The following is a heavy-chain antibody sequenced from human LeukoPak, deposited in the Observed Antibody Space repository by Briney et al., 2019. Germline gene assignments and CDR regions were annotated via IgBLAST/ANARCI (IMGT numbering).Heavy chain of an antibody. Sequence: GASVKVSCKASGYTFTSYGISWVRQAPGQGLEWMGWISAYNGNTNYAQKLQGRVTMTTDTSTSTAYMELRSLRSDDTAVYYCARASYYDYVWGSYRYRHWGQGTLVTVSS. D-gene: IGHD3-16*02. J-gene: IGHJ4*02. V-gene: IGHV1-18*01. CDR3: ARASYYDYVWGSYRYRH. CDR1: GYTFTSYG. CDR2: ISAYNGNT.